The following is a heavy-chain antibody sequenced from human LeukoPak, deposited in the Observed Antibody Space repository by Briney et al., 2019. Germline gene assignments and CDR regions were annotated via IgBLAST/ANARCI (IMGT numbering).Heavy chain of an antibody. V-gene: IGHV4-59*01. D-gene: IGHD5-18*01. CDR2: IYYSGST. CDR1: GGSISSYY. Sequence: KPSETLSLTCTVSGGSISSYYWSWIRQPPGEGLEWIGYIYYSGSTNYNPSLKSRVTISVDTSKNQFSLKLSSVTAADTAVYYCARGRTAMAKYYFDYWGQGTLVTVSS. J-gene: IGHJ4*02. CDR3: ARGRTAMAKYYFDY.